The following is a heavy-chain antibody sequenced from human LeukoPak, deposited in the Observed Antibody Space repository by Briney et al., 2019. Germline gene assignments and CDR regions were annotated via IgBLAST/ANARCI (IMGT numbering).Heavy chain of an antibody. D-gene: IGHD4-17*01. V-gene: IGHV3-30*02. CDR1: GFTFSSYG. J-gene: IGHJ6*03. Sequence: GGSLRLSCAASGFTFSSYGMHWVRQAPGKGLEWVAFIRYDGSNKYYADSVKGRFTISRDNSKNTLYLQMNSLRAEDTAVYYCAKKGMDGDPTCCVGYYYMDVWGKGTTDTISS. CDR2: IRYDGSNK. CDR3: AKKGMDGDPTCCVGYYYMDV.